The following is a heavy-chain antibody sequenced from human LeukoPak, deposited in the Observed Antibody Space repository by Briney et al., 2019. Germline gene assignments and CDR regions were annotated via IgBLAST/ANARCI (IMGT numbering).Heavy chain of an antibody. D-gene: IGHD3-16*02. V-gene: IGHV4-31*03. CDR2: IYYSGST. CDR3: ARGGDTFGGVIAVSY. CDR1: GGSISSGGYY. J-gene: IGHJ4*02. Sequence: SQTLPLTCTVSGGSISSGGYYWGWIRQHPGKGLEWIGYIYYSGSTYYNPSLKSRVTISVDTSKNQFSLKLSSVTAADTAVYYCARGGDTFGGVIAVSYWGQGTLVTVSS.